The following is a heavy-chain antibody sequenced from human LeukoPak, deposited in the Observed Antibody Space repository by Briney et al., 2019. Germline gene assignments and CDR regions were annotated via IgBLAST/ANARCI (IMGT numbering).Heavy chain of an antibody. V-gene: IGHV3-23*01. CDR3: AKNVFLAARPGYFDY. CDR1: GFTFSSYA. CDR2: ISGSGGST. D-gene: IGHD6-6*01. Sequence: TGGSLRLSCAASGFTFSSYAMSWVRQAPGKGLEWVSAISGSGGSTYYADSVKGRFTISRDNSKNMLYLQMNSLRAEDTAVYYCAKNVFLAARPGYFDYWGQGALVTVSS. J-gene: IGHJ4*02.